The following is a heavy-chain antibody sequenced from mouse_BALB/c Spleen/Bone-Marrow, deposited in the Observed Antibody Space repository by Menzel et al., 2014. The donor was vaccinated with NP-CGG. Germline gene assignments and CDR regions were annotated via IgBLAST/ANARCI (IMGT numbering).Heavy chain of an antibody. Sequence: VQLQESGPSLVKPSQTLSLTCSVTGDSITSGYWNWIRKFPGNKLEYMGYISHSGSTYYNPSLKSRISITRDTSKNQYYLQLNSVTTEDTATYYCARAGYRYDVGYAMDYWGQGTSVTVXS. CDR2: ISHSGST. D-gene: IGHD2-14*01. CDR3: ARAGYRYDVGYAMDY. V-gene: IGHV3-8*02. CDR1: GDSITSGY. J-gene: IGHJ4*01.